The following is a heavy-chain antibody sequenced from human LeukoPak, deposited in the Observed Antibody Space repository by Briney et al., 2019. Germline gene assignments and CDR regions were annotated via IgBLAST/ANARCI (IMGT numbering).Heavy chain of an antibody. CDR2: IKDKLAGGKR. CDR1: GFRFDNAW. CDR3: TTYSKVTTSGFDY. Sequence: GGSLRLSCAASGFRFDNAWMSWVRQAPGKGLEWLGRIKDKLAGGKRDYAAPVKGRFFISRDDSKSTLYLQMNSLKLEDSAVYYCTTYSKVTTSGFDYWGPGSLVTVSS. J-gene: IGHJ4*02. D-gene: IGHD4-17*01. V-gene: IGHV3-15*01.